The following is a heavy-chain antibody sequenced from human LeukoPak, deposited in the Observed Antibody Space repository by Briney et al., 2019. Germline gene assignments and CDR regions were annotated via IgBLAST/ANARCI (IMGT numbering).Heavy chain of an antibody. Sequence: SETLSLTCTVSGGSLSSSSYYWGWIRQPPGKGLEWIGIIYYSGSTYYNPSLKSRVTISVDTSKNQFSLKLSSVTAADTAVYYCASPFPTDCSSTSCSIDYWGQGTLVTVSS. CDR3: ASPFPTDCSSTSCSIDY. J-gene: IGHJ4*02. CDR2: IYYSGST. CDR1: GGSLSSSSYY. D-gene: IGHD2-2*01. V-gene: IGHV4-39*01.